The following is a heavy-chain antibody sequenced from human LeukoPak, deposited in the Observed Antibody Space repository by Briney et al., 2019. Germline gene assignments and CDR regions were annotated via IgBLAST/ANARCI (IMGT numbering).Heavy chain of an antibody. D-gene: IGHD1-26*01. CDR1: GFTFNSYG. V-gene: IGHV3-33*08. CDR3: ARGMVGATYFDN. Sequence: GGSLRLSCAASGFTFNSYGMHWVRQAPGKGLEWVAVICYDGINKYYADSVKGRFTISRHQSKNTLYLQTNGLRAEGTAVYYCARGMVGATYFDNWGEGTLFTVSP. CDR2: ICYDGINK. J-gene: IGHJ4*02.